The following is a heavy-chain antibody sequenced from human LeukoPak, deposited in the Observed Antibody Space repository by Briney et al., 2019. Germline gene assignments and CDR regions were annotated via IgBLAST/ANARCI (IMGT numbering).Heavy chain of an antibody. Sequence: SETLSLTCTVSGGSISSYFWSWIRQPPGKGLEWIGYIYYSGSTNYNPSLKSRVTISLDTSKNQFSLKLSSVTAADTAVYYWARRDYYYYYMDVWGKGTTVTVSS. J-gene: IGHJ6*03. CDR2: IYYSGST. V-gene: IGHV4-59*01. CDR3: ARRDYYYYYMDV. CDR1: GGSISSYF.